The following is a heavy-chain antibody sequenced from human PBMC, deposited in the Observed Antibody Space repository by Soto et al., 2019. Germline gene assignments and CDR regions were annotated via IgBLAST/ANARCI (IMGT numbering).Heavy chain of an antibody. J-gene: IGHJ4*02. CDR3: ARIHYYGSGPGLDH. CDR1: GFTFSDFY. D-gene: IGHD3-10*01. V-gene: IGHV3-11*01. CDR2: IGSSGNTI. Sequence: GGSLRLSCAASGFTFSDFYMSWIRQAPGKGLEWLSYIGSSGNTIYHADSVKGRFTISRDNAKNSLYLQMNSLRAEDTAVYYCARIHYYGSGPGLDHWGQGTLVTVSS.